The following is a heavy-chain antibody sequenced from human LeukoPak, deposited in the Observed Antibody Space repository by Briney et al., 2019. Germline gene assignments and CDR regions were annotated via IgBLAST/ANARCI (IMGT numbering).Heavy chain of an antibody. J-gene: IGHJ4*02. CDR2: ISGSGGST. D-gene: IGHD2-15*01. CDR1: GFTFSSYG. CDR3: AKDGGYCSGGSCYSNFDY. V-gene: IGHV3-23*01. Sequence: GGSLRLSCAASGFTFSSYGMSWVRQAPGKGLEWVSAISGSGGSTYYADSVKGRFTISRGNSKNTLYLQMNSLRAEDTAVYYCAKDGGYCSGGSCYSNFDYWGQGTLVTVSS.